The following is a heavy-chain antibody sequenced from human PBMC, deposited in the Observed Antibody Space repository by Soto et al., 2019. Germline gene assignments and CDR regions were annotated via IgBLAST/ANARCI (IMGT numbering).Heavy chain of an antibody. CDR1: GGSISSSSHH. J-gene: IGHJ4*02. CDR3: ARGSSGWSVYYYFDY. CDR2: IYYSGST. D-gene: IGHD6-19*01. V-gene: IGHV4-61*05. Sequence: PSETLSLTCTVSGGSISSSSHHWGWIRQPPGKGLEWIGYIYYSGSTNYNPPLKSRVTISVDTSKNQFSLKLSSVTAADTAVYYCARGSSGWSVYYYFDYWGQGTLVTVSS.